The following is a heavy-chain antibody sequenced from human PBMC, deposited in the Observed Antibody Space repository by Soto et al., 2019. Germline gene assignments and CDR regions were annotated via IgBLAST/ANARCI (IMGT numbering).Heavy chain of an antibody. Sequence: SETLSLTCTVSGGSISSGGYYWSWIRQHPGKGLEWIGYIYYSGSTYYNPSLKSRVTISVDTSKNQFSLKLSSVTAADTAVYYCARVKGVTMVRGVIITHYYYGMDVWGQGTTVTVSS. D-gene: IGHD3-10*01. J-gene: IGHJ6*02. CDR3: ARVKGVTMVRGVIITHYYYGMDV. CDR1: GGSISSGGYY. V-gene: IGHV4-31*03. CDR2: IYYSGST.